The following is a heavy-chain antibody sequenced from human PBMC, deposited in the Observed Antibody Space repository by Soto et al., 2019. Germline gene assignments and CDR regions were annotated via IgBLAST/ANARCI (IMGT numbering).Heavy chain of an antibody. D-gene: IGHD3-22*01. CDR2: LSGSGGST. Sequence: GGSLRLSCAASGFTFSSYAMSWVRQAPGKGLEWVSALSGSGGSTYYADSVKGRFTISRDNSKNTLYLQMNSLRAEDTAVYYCAKDPGGTYYYDSSGYERYYYGMDVWGQGTTVTVSS. J-gene: IGHJ6*02. V-gene: IGHV3-23*01. CDR3: AKDPGGTYYYDSSGYERYYYGMDV. CDR1: GFTFSSYA.